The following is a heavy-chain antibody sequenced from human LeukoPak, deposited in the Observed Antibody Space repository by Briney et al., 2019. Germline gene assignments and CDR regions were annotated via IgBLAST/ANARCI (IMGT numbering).Heavy chain of an antibody. D-gene: IGHD2-2*01. V-gene: IGHV3-7*01. CDR3: SGRDSSRSPRAY. CDR1: GLTFTDFW. Sequence: GGSLRLSCAASGLTFTDFWMNWVRLAPGRGLEWLANINPDGTEKYYVDSVKGRFAISRDNAKNEVYLEMNSLGAEDTGVYYCSGRDSSRSPRAYWGQGALVSVSS. J-gene: IGHJ4*02. CDR2: INPDGTEK.